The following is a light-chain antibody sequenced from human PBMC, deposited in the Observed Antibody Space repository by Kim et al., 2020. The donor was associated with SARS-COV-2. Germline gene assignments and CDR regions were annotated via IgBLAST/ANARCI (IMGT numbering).Light chain of an antibody. CDR3: QKYDSAPWT. CDR2: AAS. CDR1: LGIRDY. V-gene: IGKV1-27*01. Sequence: ASVAARVTITCRASLGIRDYLAWYQQKPGEVPKLLIYAASTLQSGVPLRFSGSGSGTDFTLNISDLQPEDAATYFCQKYDSAPWTFGQGTKVDIK. J-gene: IGKJ1*01.